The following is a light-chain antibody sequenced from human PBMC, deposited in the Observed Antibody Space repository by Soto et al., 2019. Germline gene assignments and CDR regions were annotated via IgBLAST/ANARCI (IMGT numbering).Light chain of an antibody. Sequence: EIVMTQSPATLSASPGDRATLSCRASQSVSSSLAWYQQIPGQAPRLLIYDASTRATGIPARFDGSGSGTEFTLTISSLQSEDFAVYYCQQYNNWPPLTFGGGTKVELK. J-gene: IGKJ4*01. V-gene: IGKV3-15*01. CDR3: QQYNNWPPLT. CDR1: QSVSSS. CDR2: DAS.